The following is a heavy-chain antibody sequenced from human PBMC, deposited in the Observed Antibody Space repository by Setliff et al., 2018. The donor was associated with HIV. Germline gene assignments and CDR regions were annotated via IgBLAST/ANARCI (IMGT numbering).Heavy chain of an antibody. Sequence: QTLSLTCSVSGGSISSGSYYWTWIRQPAGKGPEWIGHIYTNGYTNYNPSLKSRVTISVDTSKNQFSLKLTSVTAADTAVYYCARAPPGIQNDAFDVWGQGTMVTV. CDR2: IYTNGYT. CDR1: GGSISSGSYY. V-gene: IGHV4-61*09. CDR3: ARAPPGIQNDAFDV. J-gene: IGHJ3*01.